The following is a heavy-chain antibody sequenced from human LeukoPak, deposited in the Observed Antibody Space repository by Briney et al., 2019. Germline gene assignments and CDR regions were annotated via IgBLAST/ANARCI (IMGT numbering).Heavy chain of an antibody. CDR2: IYYSRST. CDR3: ARDGGAGIVAQFDY. J-gene: IGHJ4*02. D-gene: IGHD5-12*01. Sequence: KASETLSLTCTVSGGSISSSSYYWGWLRQPPGKGLVWIVSIYYSRSTYYNPSLKSRVNISVHTSKNPFSLKLSSVTGADTAVYYCARDGGAGIVAQFDYWGQGAPVTVSS. CDR1: GGSISSSSYY. V-gene: IGHV4-39*07.